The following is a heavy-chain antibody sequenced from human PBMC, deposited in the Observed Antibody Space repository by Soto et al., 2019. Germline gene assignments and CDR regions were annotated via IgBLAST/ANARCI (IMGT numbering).Heavy chain of an antibody. Sequence: QVQLVQAGAEVKKPVASVNISCKASGYTFINYYIHWVRQAPGQGLEWMAIINPTGGSTNCAQRFQGRVTLTMDTSTTTVYMELSSLRFEDTAVYYCARDLEACDYWGDGTLVTVSS. CDR2: INPTGGST. CDR3: ARDLEACDY. J-gene: IGHJ4*01. V-gene: IGHV1-46*01. CDR1: GYTFINYY.